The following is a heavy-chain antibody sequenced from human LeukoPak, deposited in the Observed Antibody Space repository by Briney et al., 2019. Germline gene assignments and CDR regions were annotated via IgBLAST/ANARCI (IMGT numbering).Heavy chain of an antibody. CDR1: RFAFSTYP. CDR2: IRGDDGYI. J-gene: IGHJ4*02. Sequence: PGGSLRLSCVASRFAFSTYPMNWVRQAPGQGLEWVSIIRGDDGYIYYGDSARGRFTVSRDNSKNTLYLQMNNLEVDDTAIYYCSSSWPLEHWGQGTLVTVSS. CDR3: SSSWPLEH. V-gene: IGHV3-23*01.